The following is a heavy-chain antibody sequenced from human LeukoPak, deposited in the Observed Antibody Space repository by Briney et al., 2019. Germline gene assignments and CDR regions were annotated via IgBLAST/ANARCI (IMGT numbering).Heavy chain of an antibody. CDR2: ISAYNGNT. D-gene: IGHD3-10*01. CDR3: AREGGSGSYYNGNDY. J-gene: IGHJ4*02. Sequence: ASVKVSCKASGYTFNYYGITWVRQAPGQGLEWMGWISAYNGNTNYAQKFQGRVTMTTDTSTSTAYMELRSLKYDDTAVYYCAREGGSGSYYNGNDYWGQGTLVTVSS. V-gene: IGHV1-18*01. CDR1: GYTFNYYG.